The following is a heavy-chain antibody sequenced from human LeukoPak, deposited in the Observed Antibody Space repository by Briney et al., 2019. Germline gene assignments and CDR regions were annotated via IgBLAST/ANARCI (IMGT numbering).Heavy chain of an antibody. Sequence: GASVKVSCKASGGTFSSYAISWVRQAPGQGLEWMGRIIPILGIANYAQKFQGRVTITADKSTSTAYMELSSLRSEDTAVYYCASPPYYDSSGLRLDYWGQGTLVTVSS. CDR2: IIPILGIA. J-gene: IGHJ4*02. CDR1: GGTFSSYA. V-gene: IGHV1-69*04. D-gene: IGHD3-22*01. CDR3: ASPPYYDSSGLRLDY.